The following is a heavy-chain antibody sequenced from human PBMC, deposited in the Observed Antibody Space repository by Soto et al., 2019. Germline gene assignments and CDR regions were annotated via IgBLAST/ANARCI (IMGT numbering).Heavy chain of an antibody. V-gene: IGHV3-74*01. CDR3: ARSLWSPYFYYGLDV. Sequence: GGSLRLSCTASGFALSRYWMYWVRQAPGKGLVWVSHINSGGNITPYPDSVRGRFTISRDDSKNTLYLDMHSLTTDDTAVYFCARSLWSPYFYYGLDVWGQGTTVTVSS. CDR1: GFALSRYW. CDR2: INSGGNIT. J-gene: IGHJ6*02. D-gene: IGHD2-21*01.